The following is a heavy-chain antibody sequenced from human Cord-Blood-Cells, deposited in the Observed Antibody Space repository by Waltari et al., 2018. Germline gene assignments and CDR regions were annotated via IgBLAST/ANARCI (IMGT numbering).Heavy chain of an antibody. Sequence: QVQLVESGGGVVQPGRSLRLSCAASGFPFSSYGMHWVRQAPGKGLEWVAVISYDGSNKYYADSVKGRFTISRDNSKNTLYLQMNSLRAEDTAVYYCAKDLSSSFDYWGQGTLVTVSS. CDR3: AKDLSSSFDY. V-gene: IGHV3-30*18. J-gene: IGHJ4*02. CDR2: ISYDGSNK. D-gene: IGHD6-6*01. CDR1: GFPFSSYG.